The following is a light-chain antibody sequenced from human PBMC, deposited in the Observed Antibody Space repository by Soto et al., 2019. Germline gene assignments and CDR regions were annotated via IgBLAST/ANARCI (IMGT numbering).Light chain of an antibody. Sequence: EIVMTQSPATLSVSPGETATLSCRASKSVGSAVAWYQHKPGQAPRLLIVAASIRATGVPGRFSGGGSGTEFTLTISSLQSEDFAVYYWQQYKNWPPLTFGGGTTVEIK. CDR2: AAS. V-gene: IGKV3-15*01. J-gene: IGKJ4*01. CDR1: KSVGSA. CDR3: QQYKNWPPLT.